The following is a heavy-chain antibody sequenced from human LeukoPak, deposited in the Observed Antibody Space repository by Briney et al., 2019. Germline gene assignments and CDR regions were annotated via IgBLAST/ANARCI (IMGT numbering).Heavy chain of an antibody. CDR2: IYYSGST. V-gene: IGHV4-39*07. CDR1: GGSISSSSYY. CDR3: AREIRHPVAGWFDP. Sequence: SETLSLTCTVSGGSISSSSYYWGWIRQPPGKGLEWIGSIYYSGSTYYNPSLKSRVTISVDTSKNQFSLKLSSVTAADTAVYYCAREIRHPVAGWFDPWAREPWSPSPQ. J-gene: IGHJ5*02. D-gene: IGHD6-19*01.